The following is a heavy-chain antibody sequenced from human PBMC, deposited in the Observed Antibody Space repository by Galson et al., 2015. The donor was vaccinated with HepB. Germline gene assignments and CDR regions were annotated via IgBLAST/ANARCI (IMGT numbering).Heavy chain of an antibody. D-gene: IGHD5-18*01. CDR3: ARDSVLWIQLWFGMDV. Sequence: SVKVSCKASGYTFTSYAMHWVRQAPGQRLEWMGWINAGNGNTKYSQKFQGRVTITRDTSASTAYMELSSLRSEDTAVYYCARDSVLWIQLWFGMDVWGQGTTVTVSS. CDR1: GYTFTSYA. CDR2: INAGNGNT. J-gene: IGHJ6*02. V-gene: IGHV1-3*01.